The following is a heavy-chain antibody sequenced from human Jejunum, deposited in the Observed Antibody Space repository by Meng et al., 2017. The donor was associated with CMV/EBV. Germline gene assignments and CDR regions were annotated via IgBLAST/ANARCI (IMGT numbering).Heavy chain of an antibody. Sequence: SGFMFGTFWMSWVRQAPGKGLEWVANIKDDGSEEHYVDSVKGRFTISRDNGKESLYLQMNSLRAEDTAVYYCARALNSYGLGARFDFWGQGTLVTVSS. CDR2: IKDDGSEE. D-gene: IGHD5-18*01. V-gene: IGHV3-7*01. J-gene: IGHJ4*02. CDR1: GFMFGTFW. CDR3: ARALNSYGLGARFDF.